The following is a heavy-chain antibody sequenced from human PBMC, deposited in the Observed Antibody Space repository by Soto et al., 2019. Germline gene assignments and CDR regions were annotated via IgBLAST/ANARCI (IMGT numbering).Heavy chain of an antibody. D-gene: IGHD1-7*01. J-gene: IGHJ3*02. V-gene: IGHV1-2*04. CDR3: AREGVVTLSGITGTRYAFDI. CDR1: GYTFTGYY. CDR2: INPNSGGT. Sequence: ASVKVSCKASGYTFTGYYMRWVRQAPGQGLEWMGWINPNSGGTNYAQKFQGWVTMTRDTSISTAYMELSRLRSDDTAVYYCAREGVVTLSGITGTRYAFDIWGQGTMVTVSS.